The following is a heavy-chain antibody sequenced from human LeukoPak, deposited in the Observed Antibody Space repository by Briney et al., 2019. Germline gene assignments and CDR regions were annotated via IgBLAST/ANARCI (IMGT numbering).Heavy chain of an antibody. J-gene: IGHJ4*02. CDR1: GYTFTTYG. CDR3: ARDRAVVVAATDY. V-gene: IGHV1-18*01. CDR2: ISPYNGNT. Sequence: ASVKVSCKASGYTFTTYGISWVRQAPGQGLEWMGWISPYNGNTNYAQKLQGRVTMTTGTSTSTAYMELRSLRSDDTAVYYCARDRAVVVAATDYWGQGTLVTVSS. D-gene: IGHD2-15*01.